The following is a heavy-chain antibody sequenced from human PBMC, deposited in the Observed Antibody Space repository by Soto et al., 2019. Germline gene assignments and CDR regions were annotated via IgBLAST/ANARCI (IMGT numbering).Heavy chain of an antibody. V-gene: IGHV5-51*01. CDR2: IYPGDSDT. CDR1: GYSFTSYW. D-gene: IGHD1-20*01. J-gene: IGHJ4*02. CDR3: ARRPGITGISDPFDY. Sequence: GESLKISCKGSGYSFTSYWIGWVRQMPGKGLEWMGIIYPGDSDTRYSPSFQGQVTISADKSISTAYLQWSSLKASDTAVYYCARRPGITGISDPFDYWGQGTLVTVSS.